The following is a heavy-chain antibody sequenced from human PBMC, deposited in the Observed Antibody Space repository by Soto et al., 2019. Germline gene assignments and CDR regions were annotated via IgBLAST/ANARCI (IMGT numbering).Heavy chain of an antibody. V-gene: IGHV1-18*01. Sequence: ASVKVSCTASGYTFTSYGISWVRQAPGQGLEWMGWISAYNGNTNYAQKLQGRVTMTTDTSTSTAYMELRSLRSDDTAVYYCARALSPVWFGELFPPLDAFDIWGQGTMVTVSS. CDR2: ISAYNGNT. J-gene: IGHJ3*02. CDR1: GYTFTSYG. CDR3: ARALSPVWFGELFPPLDAFDI. D-gene: IGHD3-10*01.